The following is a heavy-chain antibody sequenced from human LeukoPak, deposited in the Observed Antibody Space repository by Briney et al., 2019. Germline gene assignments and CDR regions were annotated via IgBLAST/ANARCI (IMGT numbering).Heavy chain of an antibody. CDR3: ARGPGNNTGWSAGMPKGWFDP. CDR2: MNPNSGNT. J-gene: IGHJ5*02. D-gene: IGHD6-19*01. Sequence: ASVKVSCKASGYTFTSYDINWVRQATGKGLEWMGGMNPNSGNTGYAKKFQGRVTMTRNTSMSTAYMELSSLRSEDSAVYYCARGPGNNTGWSAGMPKGWFDPWGQGTLVTVSS. V-gene: IGHV1-8*01. CDR1: GYTFTSYD.